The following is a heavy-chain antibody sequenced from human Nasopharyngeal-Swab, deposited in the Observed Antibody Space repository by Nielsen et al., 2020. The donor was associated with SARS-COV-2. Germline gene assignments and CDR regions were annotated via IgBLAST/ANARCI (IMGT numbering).Heavy chain of an antibody. Sequence: GESLKISCAASGFTFSSYSMNWVRQPPGKGPEWVSSISSSSSYIYYADSVKGRFTISRDNAKNSLYLQMNSLRAEDTAVYYCARDLGHSGYDLYDYWGQGTLVTVSS. D-gene: IGHD5-12*01. CDR2: ISSSSSYI. V-gene: IGHV3-21*04. CDR1: GFTFSSYS. CDR3: ARDLGHSGYDLYDY. J-gene: IGHJ4*02.